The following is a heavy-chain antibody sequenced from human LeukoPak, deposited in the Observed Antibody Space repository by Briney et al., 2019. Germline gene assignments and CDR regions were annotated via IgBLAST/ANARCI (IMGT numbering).Heavy chain of an antibody. V-gene: IGHV1-69*04. CDR1: GGTFSSYA. Sequence: SVKVSCKASGGTFSSYAISWVRQAPGQGLEWMGRIIPILGIANYAQKFQGRATITADKSTSTAYMELSSLRSEDTAVYYCARGAGSYYHDPLDYWGQGTLVTVSS. CDR3: ARGAGSYYHDPLDY. J-gene: IGHJ4*02. D-gene: IGHD3-10*01. CDR2: IIPILGIA.